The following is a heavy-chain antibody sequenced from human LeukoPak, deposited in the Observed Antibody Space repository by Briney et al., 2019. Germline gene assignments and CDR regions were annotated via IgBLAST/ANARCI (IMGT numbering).Heavy chain of an antibody. D-gene: IGHD3-22*01. V-gene: IGHV4-59*08. CDR2: SHDNGDT. CDR1: GGSISSFY. J-gene: IGHJ5*02. CDR3: ARHRAYDSGTYYRWFDG. Sequence: ASETLSLTCTVSGGSISSFYWSWIRQPPGMGLEWIGYSHDNGDTNYNPSLKSRVTISLDTTKNQCSRKLTSVTAADTAVYYCARHRAYDSGTYYRWFDGWGAGTLVTVS.